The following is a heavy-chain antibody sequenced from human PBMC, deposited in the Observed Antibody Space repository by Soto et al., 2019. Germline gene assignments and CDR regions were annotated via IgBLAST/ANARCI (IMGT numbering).Heavy chain of an antibody. J-gene: IGHJ6*02. Sequence: PGGSLRLSCAASGFTFSSYGMHWVRQAPGKGLEWVAVISYDGSNKYDADSVKGRFTISRDNSKNTLYLQMNSLRAEDTAVYYCAKDSKVDSSSSAYYYYGMDVWGQGTTVTVSS. D-gene: IGHD6-6*01. CDR3: AKDSKVDSSSSAYYYYGMDV. V-gene: IGHV3-30*18. CDR2: ISYDGSNK. CDR1: GFTFSSYG.